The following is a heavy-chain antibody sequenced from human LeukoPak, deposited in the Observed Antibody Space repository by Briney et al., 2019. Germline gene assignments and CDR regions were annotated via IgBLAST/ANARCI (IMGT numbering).Heavy chain of an antibody. J-gene: IGHJ4*02. Sequence: GGSLRLSCGASGFAFSSYSMHWVRQAPWKGLEWVSSISSSGTYIYYADSVKGRFTISRDNAKNSVHLQMNSLRAEDTAVYYCARDQGGSGGNWGQGTLVTVSS. V-gene: IGHV3-21*01. D-gene: IGHD3-10*01. CDR3: ARDQGGSGGN. CDR1: GFAFSSYS. CDR2: ISSSGTYI.